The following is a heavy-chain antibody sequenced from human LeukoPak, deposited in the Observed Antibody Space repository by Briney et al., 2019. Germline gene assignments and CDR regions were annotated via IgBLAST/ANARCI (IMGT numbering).Heavy chain of an antibody. V-gene: IGHV3-48*03. CDR2: ISSSASTI. D-gene: IGHD6-13*01. J-gene: IGHJ4*02. CDR1: GFTFSSSE. CDR3: AKAGYSSSWPLDY. Sequence: GGSLRLSCAASGFTFSSSEMNWVRQAPGKGLEWISYISSSASTIYYADSVKGRFTISRDNSKNTLFPEMNSLRVEDTAVYYCAKAGYSSSWPLDYWGQGTQVTVSS.